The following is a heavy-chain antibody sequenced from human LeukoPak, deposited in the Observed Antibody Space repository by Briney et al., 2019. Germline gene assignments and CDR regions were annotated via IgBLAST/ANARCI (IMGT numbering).Heavy chain of an antibody. V-gene: IGHV1-46*01. CDR3: ARDCGGRPGTKVNYFDY. J-gene: IGHJ4*02. D-gene: IGHD2-21*01. Sequence: ASVKVSCKASGYTFTSHGISWVRQAPGQGLEWMGIINLSGATTSYAQKFQGRVTMSRDTSTSTVYMELSSLRSEDTAVYYCARDCGGRPGTKVNYFDYWGRGTLVTVSS. CDR2: INLSGATT. CDR1: GYTFTSHG.